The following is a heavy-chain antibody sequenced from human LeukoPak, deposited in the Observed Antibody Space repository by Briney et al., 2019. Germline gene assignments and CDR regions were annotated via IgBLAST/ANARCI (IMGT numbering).Heavy chain of an antibody. J-gene: IGHJ4*02. V-gene: IGHV3-30-3*01. CDR3: AKGITIFGVVTPDY. D-gene: IGHD3-3*01. Sequence: GRSLRLSCAASGFTFSSYAMHWVRQAPGKGLEWVAVISYDGSNKYYADSVKGRFTISRDNSKNTLYLQMNSLRAEDTAVYYCAKGITIFGVVTPDYWGQGTLVTVSS. CDR2: ISYDGSNK. CDR1: GFTFSSYA.